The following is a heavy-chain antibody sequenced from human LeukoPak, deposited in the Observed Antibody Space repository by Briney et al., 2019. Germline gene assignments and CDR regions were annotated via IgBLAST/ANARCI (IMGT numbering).Heavy chain of an antibody. CDR3: AKDYTYYYYYMDV. CDR2: ISWNSGSI. V-gene: IGHV3-9*01. J-gene: IGHJ6*03. D-gene: IGHD2-8*01. CDR1: GFTFDDYA. Sequence: GRSLRLSCAASGFTFDDYAMPWVRQAPGKGLEWVSGISWNSGSIGYADSVKGRFTIYRDNAKNSLYLQMNSLRAEDTALYYCAKDYTYYYYYMDVWGKGTTVTVSS.